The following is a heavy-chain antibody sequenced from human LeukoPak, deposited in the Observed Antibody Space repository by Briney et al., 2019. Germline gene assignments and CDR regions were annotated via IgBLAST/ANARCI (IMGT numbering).Heavy chain of an antibody. V-gene: IGHV4-59*01. Sequence: PSETLSLTCTVSGGSISSYYWSWIRQPPGKGLEWIGYIYYSGSTNYNPSLRSRVTISVDTSKNQFSLKLSSVTAADTAVYYCARVNTAFDIWGQGTMVTVSS. CDR3: ARVNTAFDI. J-gene: IGHJ3*02. CDR1: GGSISSYY. CDR2: IYYSGST.